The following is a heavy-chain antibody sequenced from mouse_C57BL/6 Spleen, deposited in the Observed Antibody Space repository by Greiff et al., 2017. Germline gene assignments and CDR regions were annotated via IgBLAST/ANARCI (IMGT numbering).Heavy chain of an antibody. V-gene: IGHV14-1*01. CDR2: IDPEDGDT. J-gene: IGHJ3*01. CDR3: TTGNYGNYVGVAD. D-gene: IGHD2-1*01. CDR1: GFNIKDYY. Sequence: EVQLQQSGAELVRPGASVKLSCTASGFNIKDYYMHWVKQRPEQGLEWIGRIDPEDGDTEYAPKFQGEATMTADTSSNTAYLQLSSLTSEDTAVYYCTTGNYGNYVGVADWGQGTLVTVSA.